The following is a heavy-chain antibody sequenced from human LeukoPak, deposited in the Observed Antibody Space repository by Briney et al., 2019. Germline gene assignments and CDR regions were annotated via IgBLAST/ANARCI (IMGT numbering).Heavy chain of an antibody. D-gene: IGHD5-12*01. J-gene: IGHJ4*02. CDR3: AADRYSGYDSSGYFDY. CDR2: INPSGGST. CDR1: GYTFTSYY. V-gene: IGHV1-46*01. Sequence: GASVKVSCKASGYTFTSYYMHWVRQAPGQGLEWMGIINPSGGSTSYAQKFQGRVTMTRDTSTSTIYMELSSLRSEDTAVYYCAADRYSGYDSSGYFDYWGQGTLVTVSS.